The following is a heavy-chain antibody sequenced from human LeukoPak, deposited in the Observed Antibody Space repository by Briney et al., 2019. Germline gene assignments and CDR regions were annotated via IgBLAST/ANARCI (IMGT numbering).Heavy chain of an antibody. CDR3: ARSGSSYYLDY. J-gene: IGHJ4*02. V-gene: IGHV3-21*01. CDR2: ITSSSSYI. CDR1: GFSFGSYT. Sequence: PGGSLRLFCAASGFSFGSYTMNWVRQAPGKGLEWVSSITSSSSYIYYADSVKGRFTISRDNAKNSLYLQMNSLRAEDTAVYYCARSGSSYYLDYWGQGTLVTVSS.